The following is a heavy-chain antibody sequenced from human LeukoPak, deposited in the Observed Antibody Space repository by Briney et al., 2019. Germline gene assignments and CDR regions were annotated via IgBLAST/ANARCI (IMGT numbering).Heavy chain of an antibody. CDR3: ARQRRGGYSFHFDY. D-gene: IGHD4-11*01. Sequence: SSETLSLTCTVSGGSISSSSYYWGWMRQPPGKGLEWIGSIYYSGSTYYNPSLKSRVTISVDTSKNQFSLELSSVTAADTAVYYCARQRRGGYSFHFDYWGQGTLVTVSS. J-gene: IGHJ4*02. V-gene: IGHV4-39*01. CDR1: GGSISSSSYY. CDR2: IYYSGST.